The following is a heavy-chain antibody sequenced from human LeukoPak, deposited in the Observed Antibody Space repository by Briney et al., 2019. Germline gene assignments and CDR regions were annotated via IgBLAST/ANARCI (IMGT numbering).Heavy chain of an antibody. D-gene: IGHD2-15*01. CDR3: AKGLDWCCSGGSCYNIDY. J-gene: IGHJ4*02. CDR1: GFTFSSYG. V-gene: IGHV3-33*06. CDR2: IWDDRSNK. Sequence: GRSLRLSCAASGFTFSSYGMHWVRQAPGKGLEWVAVIWDDRSNKDYAKCVKGRFTNTRNNSKNLLYLQMNSLGTEETAVYYAAKGLDWCCSGGSCYNIDYRGQGTLVTVSS.